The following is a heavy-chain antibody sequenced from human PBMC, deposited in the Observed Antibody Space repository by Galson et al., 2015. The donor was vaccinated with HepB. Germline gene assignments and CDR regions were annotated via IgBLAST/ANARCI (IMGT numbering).Heavy chain of an antibody. J-gene: IGHJ4*02. CDR1: GFTFSSYA. Sequence: SLRLSCAASGFTFSSYAMHWVRQAPGKGLEWVAVISYDGSNKYYADSVKGRFTISRDNSKNTLYLQMNSLRAEDTAVYDCARRALREVGSPAGNYSDYWGQGTLVAVSS. CDR3: ARRALREVGSPAGNYSDY. CDR2: ISYDGSNK. V-gene: IGHV3-30*04. D-gene: IGHD3-10*01.